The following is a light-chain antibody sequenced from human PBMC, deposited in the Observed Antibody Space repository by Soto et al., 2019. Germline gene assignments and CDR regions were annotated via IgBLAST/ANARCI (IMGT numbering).Light chain of an antibody. CDR3: MQALRTPVA. Sequence: DIVMTQSPLSLPVTPGEPASISCRSSQSLLHSNGYNYLDWYLQKPGQSPQLLIYLGSNRASGVPDRFSGSGSGTYCTLKISRVEAEDVGVYYCMQALRTPVAFGQGTKLEIK. J-gene: IGKJ2*01. CDR1: QSLLHSNGYNY. V-gene: IGKV2-28*01. CDR2: LGS.